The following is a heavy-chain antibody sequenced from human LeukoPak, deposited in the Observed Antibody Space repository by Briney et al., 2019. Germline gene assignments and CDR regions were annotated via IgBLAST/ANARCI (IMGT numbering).Heavy chain of an antibody. D-gene: IGHD4-17*01. V-gene: IGHV3-30-3*01. J-gene: IGHJ3*01. Sequence: GGSLRLSCTASGFTFSKHAMHWVRQPPNKGPEWVTVISYDGSDTHYANSVKGRFTISRDNSKNTLYLQINSLRVDDTAVFYCARSAGDPHAFDVWGQGTMVTVSS. CDR3: ARSAGDPHAFDV. CDR2: ISYDGSDT. CDR1: GFTFSKHA.